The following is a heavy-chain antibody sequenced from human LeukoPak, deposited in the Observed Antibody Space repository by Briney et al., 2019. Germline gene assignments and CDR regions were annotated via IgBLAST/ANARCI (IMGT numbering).Heavy chain of an antibody. CDR2: ISSKNVI. CDR1: GFTFSRYS. J-gene: IGHJ6*03. CDR3: ARPLESYYYMGV. D-gene: IGHD3-3*01. Sequence: GGSLRLSCAASGFTFSRYSMNWVRQAPGKGLEWVSYISSKNVIYYADSVKGRFTISRDNAKNSLYLQMNSLRAEDTAVYYCARPLESYYYMGVWGKGTTVTVSS. V-gene: IGHV3-48*04.